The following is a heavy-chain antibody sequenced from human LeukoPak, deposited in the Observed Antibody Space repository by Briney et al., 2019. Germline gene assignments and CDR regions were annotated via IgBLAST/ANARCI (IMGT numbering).Heavy chain of an antibody. CDR1: GFIFSSYA. J-gene: IGHJ3*02. Sequence: GVSLRLSCAASGFIFSSYAMSWVRQAPGKGLEWVSVISGGGDTAYYADSVKGRFTISRDNAKNTLFLQMNSLRAEDTAVYYCAKTRTTEDAFDIWGQGTMVTVSS. CDR3: AKTRTTEDAFDI. CDR2: ISGGGDTA. V-gene: IGHV3-23*01. D-gene: IGHD4-17*01.